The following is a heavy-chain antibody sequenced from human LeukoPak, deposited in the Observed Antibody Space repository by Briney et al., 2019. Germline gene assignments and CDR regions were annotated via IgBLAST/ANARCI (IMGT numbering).Heavy chain of an antibody. CDR2: ISAYNGNT. V-gene: IGHV1-18*01. CDR3: VRGAAAAGYYYYMDV. CDR1: GYTFTSYG. J-gene: IGHJ6*03. D-gene: IGHD6-13*01. Sequence: ASVKVSCKASGYTFTSYGISWLRQAPGQRLEWMGWISAYNGNTNYAQKLQGRVTMTTDTSTSTAYMELRSLRSDDTAVYYCVRGAAAAGYYYYMDVWGKGTPVTVSS.